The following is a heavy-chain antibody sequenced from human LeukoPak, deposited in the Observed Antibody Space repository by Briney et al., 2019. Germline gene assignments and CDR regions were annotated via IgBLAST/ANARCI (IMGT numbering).Heavy chain of an antibody. J-gene: IGHJ6*03. D-gene: IGHD5-12*01. Sequence: SVKVSCKASGGTFNSFAISWVRQAPGQGLEWVGRIIPMFGITNSTQKLQGRIAITTDESTSTAYMELSSLTSEDTAVYHCARENSWIRPYMDVWGKGTTVTVSS. CDR2: IIPMFGIT. CDR3: ARENSWIRPYMDV. V-gene: IGHV1-69*05. CDR1: GGTFNSFA.